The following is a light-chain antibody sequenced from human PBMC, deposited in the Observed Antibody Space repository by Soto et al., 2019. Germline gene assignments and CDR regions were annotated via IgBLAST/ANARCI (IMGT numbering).Light chain of an antibody. CDR1: QSISSY. Sequence: DIQMTQSPSSLSASVGDRVTITCRASQSISSYLNWYQQKPGKAPKLLIYAASSLRSGVPSRFSGSGSGTDFTLTINSLQPEDFAIYYCQQSYSTPPTFGQGTKVEIK. CDR3: QQSYSTPPT. J-gene: IGKJ1*01. V-gene: IGKV1-39*01. CDR2: AAS.